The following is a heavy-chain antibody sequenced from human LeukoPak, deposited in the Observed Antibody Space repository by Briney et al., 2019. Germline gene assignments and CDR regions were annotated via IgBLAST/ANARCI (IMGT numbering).Heavy chain of an antibody. Sequence: SETLSLTCTVSGGSISSYYWSWIRQPPGKGLEWIGYIYYSGSTNYNPSLRSRVTISVDTSKNQFSLKLSSVTAADTAVYYCARRLSEYSYGHFDYWGQGTLVTVSS. CDR1: GGSISSYY. D-gene: IGHD5-18*01. V-gene: IGHV4-59*01. CDR2: IYYSGST. CDR3: ARRLSEYSYGHFDY. J-gene: IGHJ4*02.